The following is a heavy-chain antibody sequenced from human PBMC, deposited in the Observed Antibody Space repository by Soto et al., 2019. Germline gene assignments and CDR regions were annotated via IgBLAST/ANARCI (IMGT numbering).Heavy chain of an antibody. CDR2: IKENGGGK. Sequence: EVQLVASGGGSVQPGGSLRLSCATSGFTLRNNWMVWVRQAPGKGLEWVANIKENGGGKYFGDSVRGRFTVSRDNAKNSVYLQRNNLRAEDTAVYYCARDGYGYNSLDNWGQGTLVTVSS. CDR3: ARDGYGYNSLDN. J-gene: IGHJ4*02. D-gene: IGHD3-16*02. CDR1: GFTLRNNW. V-gene: IGHV3-7*01.